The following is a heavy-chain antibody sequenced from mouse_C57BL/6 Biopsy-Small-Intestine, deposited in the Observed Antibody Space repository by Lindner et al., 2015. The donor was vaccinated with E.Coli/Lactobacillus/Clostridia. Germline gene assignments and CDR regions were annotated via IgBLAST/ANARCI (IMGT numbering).Heavy chain of an antibody. CDR1: GYTFTSYW. Sequence: VQLQESGAELAKPGASVKLSCKASGYTFTSYWMHRVKQRPGQGLEWIGYINPTSGYNKYNQKFKDKATLTADKPSSTAYMQLSSLTYEDSAVYYCARVDYGSSLYAMDYWGQGTSVTVSS. CDR2: INPTSGYN. V-gene: IGHV1-7*01. D-gene: IGHD1-1*01. J-gene: IGHJ4*01. CDR3: ARVDYGSSLYAMDY.